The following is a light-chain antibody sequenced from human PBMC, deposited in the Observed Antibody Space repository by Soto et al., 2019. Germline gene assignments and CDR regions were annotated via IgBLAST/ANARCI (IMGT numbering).Light chain of an antibody. CDR1: SSDVGAYNY. CDR2: DVS. J-gene: IGLJ3*02. CDR3: SSYTTSSTVV. Sequence: QSVLTQPASVSGSPGQSITISCTGTSSDVGAYNYVSWYQQHPGKAPKLMIYDVSNRPSGVSNRFSGSKSGNTASLIISGLQAEDEANYYCSSYTTSSTVVFGGGTQLTVL. V-gene: IGLV2-14*01.